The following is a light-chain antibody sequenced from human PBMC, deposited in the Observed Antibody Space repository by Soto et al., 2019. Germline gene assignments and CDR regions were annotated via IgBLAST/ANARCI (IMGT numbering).Light chain of an antibody. V-gene: IGKV1-39*01. CDR1: QSISNY. CDR2: AAS. J-gene: IGKJ1*01. Sequence: DIQMTQSPCSLSASVGDRVTITCRASQSISNYLNWYQQKPGKAPKLLIYAASSMQSGGPSRLSGSGSETDFTLTISSLQPDDAATYYCQQSFSPLWTFGQGTKV. CDR3: QQSFSPLWT.